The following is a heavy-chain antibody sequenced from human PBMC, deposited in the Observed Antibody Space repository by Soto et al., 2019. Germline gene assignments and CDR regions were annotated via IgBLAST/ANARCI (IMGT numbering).Heavy chain of an antibody. CDR3: AQGGCGQNCYPIHFDN. J-gene: IGHJ4*02. D-gene: IGHD2-21*02. Sequence: QITLKESGPTLVKPTQTLTLTCTFSGFSLSTNGMGVGWIRQPPGKALEWLALIHWNDDRRYSPSLESRLTITQDTSKNQVVLTVANVDPVDTATYYCAQGGCGQNCYPIHFDNWGQGTLVTVSS. V-gene: IGHV2-5*01. CDR2: IHWNDDR. CDR1: GFSLSTNGMG.